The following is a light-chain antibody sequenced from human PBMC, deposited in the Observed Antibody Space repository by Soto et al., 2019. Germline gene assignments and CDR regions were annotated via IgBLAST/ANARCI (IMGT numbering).Light chain of an antibody. CDR2: TNN. Sequence: QAVVTQPPSVSGAPGQGVTISCTGSTSNIGSGYDVHWYQQVPGLAPKLLIYTNNQRPSGVPDRFSGSKSGTSASLAISGLQSEDEADYYCAAWDGSLNGWVFGGGTQLTVL. CDR1: TSNIGSGYD. CDR3: AAWDGSLNGWV. J-gene: IGLJ3*02. V-gene: IGLV1-40*01.